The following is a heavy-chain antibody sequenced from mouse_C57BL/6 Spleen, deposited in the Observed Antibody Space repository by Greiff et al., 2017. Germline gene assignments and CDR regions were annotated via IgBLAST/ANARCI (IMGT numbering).Heavy chain of an antibody. V-gene: IGHV5-16*01. CDR2: INYDGSST. CDR1: GFTFSDYY. D-gene: IGHD2-5*01. Sequence: DVKLVESEGGLVQPGSSMKLSCTASGFTFSDYYMAWVRQVPEKGLEWVANINYDGSSTYYLDSLKSRFIISRDNAKNILYLQMSSLKSEDTATYYCARASYSNYFDYWGQGTTRTVSS. CDR3: ARASYSNYFDY. J-gene: IGHJ2*01.